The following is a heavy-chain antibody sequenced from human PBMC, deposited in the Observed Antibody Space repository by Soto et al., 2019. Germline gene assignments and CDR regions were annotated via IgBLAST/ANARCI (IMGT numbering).Heavy chain of an antibody. D-gene: IGHD3-10*01. V-gene: IGHV1-18*04. Sequence: RASVKVSCKASGYTFTSYGISWVRQAPGQGLEWMGWISAYNGNTNYAQKLQGRVTMTTDTSTSTAYMELRSLRSDDTAVYYCARVWFGELSEQIDYWGQGTLVTVSS. CDR2: ISAYNGNT. J-gene: IGHJ4*02. CDR1: GYTFTSYG. CDR3: ARVWFGELSEQIDY.